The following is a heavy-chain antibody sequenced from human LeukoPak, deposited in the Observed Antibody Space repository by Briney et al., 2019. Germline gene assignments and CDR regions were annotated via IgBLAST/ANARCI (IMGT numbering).Heavy chain of an antibody. Sequence: SDTLSLTCTLSGGSISSYYWSWIRQPPGKGLEWIGYIYYSGSTNYNPSLNSRVTISVDTSKNQFSLKLSSVTAADTAVYYCARDTVSYYDSSGYYYGAFDIWGQGTMVTVSS. CDR3: ARDTVSYYDSSGYYYGAFDI. CDR2: IYYSGST. D-gene: IGHD3-22*01. CDR1: GGSISSYY. V-gene: IGHV4-59*01. J-gene: IGHJ3*02.